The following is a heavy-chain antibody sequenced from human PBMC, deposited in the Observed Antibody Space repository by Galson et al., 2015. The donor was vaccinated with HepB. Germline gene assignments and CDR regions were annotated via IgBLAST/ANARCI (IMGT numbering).Heavy chain of an antibody. D-gene: IGHD3-22*01. CDR2: ISYDGSNK. CDR3: AKDQIGPSDY. V-gene: IGHV3-30*18. Sequence: SLRLSCAASGFTFSSYGMHWVRQAPGKGLEWVAVISYDGSNKYYADSVKGRFTISRDNSKNTLYLQMNSLRAEDTAVYYCAKDQIGPSDYWGQGTLVTVSS. J-gene: IGHJ4*02. CDR1: GFTFSSYG.